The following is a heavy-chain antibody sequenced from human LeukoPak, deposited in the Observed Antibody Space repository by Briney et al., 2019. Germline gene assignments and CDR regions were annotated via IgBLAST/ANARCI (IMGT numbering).Heavy chain of an antibody. CDR3: ARFGSGSKDY. D-gene: IGHD3-22*01. Sequence: GGSLRLSCAASGFTFSSYSMNWVRQAPGKGLEWVSSISSSSSYIYYADSVKGRFTISRDNAKNSPYLQMTSLRAEDTAVYYCARFGSGSKDYWGQGTLVTVSS. CDR1: GFTFSSYS. CDR2: ISSSSSYI. V-gene: IGHV3-21*01. J-gene: IGHJ4*02.